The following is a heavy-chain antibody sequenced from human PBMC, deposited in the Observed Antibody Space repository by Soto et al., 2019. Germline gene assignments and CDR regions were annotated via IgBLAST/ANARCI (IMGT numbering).Heavy chain of an antibody. J-gene: IGHJ4*02. CDR2: IYSGGST. Sequence: GSLRLSCAASGFTVSSNYMSWVRQVPGKGLEWVSVIYSGGSTYYADSVKGRFTISRDNSKNTLYLQMNSLRAEDTAVYYCARAGATLYADYWGQGTLVTVSS. D-gene: IGHD5-12*01. CDR3: ARAGATLYADY. V-gene: IGHV3-53*01. CDR1: GFTVSSNY.